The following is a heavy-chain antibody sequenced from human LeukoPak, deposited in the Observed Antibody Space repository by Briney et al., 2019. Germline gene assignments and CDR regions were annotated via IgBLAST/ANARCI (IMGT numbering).Heavy chain of an antibody. J-gene: IGHJ3*02. Sequence: GGSLRLSCAASGFTFSSYSMNWVRQAPGKGLEWVSSISSSSSYIYYADSVKGRFTISRDNAKNSLYLQMNSLRAEDTAVYYCARDGWGGGFDIWGQGTMVTISS. CDR1: GFTFSSYS. CDR3: ARDGWGGGFDI. CDR2: ISSSSSYI. V-gene: IGHV3-21*01. D-gene: IGHD2-15*01.